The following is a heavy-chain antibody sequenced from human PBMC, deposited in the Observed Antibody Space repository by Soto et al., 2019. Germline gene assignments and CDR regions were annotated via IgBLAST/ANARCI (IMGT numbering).Heavy chain of an antibody. CDR3: ASLDCSGGTCHLGY. Sequence: PSETLSLTCTVSGGSISSYYWSWIRQPPGKGLEWIGYIYYSGSTNYNPSLKSRVTISVDTSKNQFSLKLSSVTAADTALYYCASLDCSGGTCHLGYWGQGTLVTVSS. CDR2: IYYSGST. V-gene: IGHV4-59*08. CDR1: GGSISSYY. D-gene: IGHD2-15*01. J-gene: IGHJ4*02.